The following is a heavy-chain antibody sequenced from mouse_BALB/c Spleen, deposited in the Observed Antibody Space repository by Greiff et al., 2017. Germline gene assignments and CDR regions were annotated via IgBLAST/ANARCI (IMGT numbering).Heavy chain of an antibody. CDR2: ILPGSGST. Sequence: QVQLQQSGAELMKPGASVKISCKATGYTFSSYWIEWVKQRPGHGLEWIGEILPGSGSTNYNEKFKGKATFTADTSSNTAYMQLSSLTSEDSAVYYCARGGLRRRGWYAMDYWGQGTSVTVSS. D-gene: IGHD2-2*01. CDR3: ARGGLRRRGWYAMDY. V-gene: IGHV1-9*01. CDR1: GYTFSSYW. J-gene: IGHJ4*01.